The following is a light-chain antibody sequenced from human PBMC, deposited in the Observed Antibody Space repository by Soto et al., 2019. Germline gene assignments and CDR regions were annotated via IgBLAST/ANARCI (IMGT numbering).Light chain of an antibody. Sequence: QCVLTQPPSASGTPGQGVTISCSGSSSNIGSNTVNWYQQLPGTAPKLLIYSNNQRPSGVPDRFSGSKSGTSASLAISGLQSEDEADYYCAAWDDSLNGYVFGTGTKAPVL. V-gene: IGLV1-44*01. CDR2: SNN. CDR1: SSNIGSNT. J-gene: IGLJ1*01. CDR3: AAWDDSLNGYV.